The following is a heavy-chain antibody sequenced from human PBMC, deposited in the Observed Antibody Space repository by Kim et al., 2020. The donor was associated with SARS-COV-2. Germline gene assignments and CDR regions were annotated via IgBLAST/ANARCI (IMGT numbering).Heavy chain of an antibody. CDR1: GYSFTSYW. V-gene: IGHV5-51*01. Sequence: GESLKISCKGSGYSFTSYWIGWVRQMPGKGLEWMGIIYPGDSDTRYSPSFQDQVTISADKSISTAYLQWSSLKASDTAMYYCARATPSYDGILTGYDKDFDYCGQGTVVTVSS. CDR2: IYPGDSDT. J-gene: IGHJ4*02. D-gene: IGHD3-9*01. CDR3: ARATPSYDGILTGYDKDFDY.